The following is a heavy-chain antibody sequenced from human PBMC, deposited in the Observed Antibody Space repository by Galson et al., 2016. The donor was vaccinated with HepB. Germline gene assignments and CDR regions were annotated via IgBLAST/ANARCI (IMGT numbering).Heavy chain of an antibody. CDR1: EYSFARYW. Sequence: QSGAEVKKPGESLKISCKGFEYSFARYWIGWVRQMPGKGLEWMGIIYPGDSDTRYSPSFQGQVTIAADKSISAAYLQWSSLKASDTAIYYCARAHSSGWLYWGQGTLVTVSS. CDR3: ARAHSSGWLY. J-gene: IGHJ4*02. D-gene: IGHD6-19*01. CDR2: IYPGDSDT. V-gene: IGHV5-51*01.